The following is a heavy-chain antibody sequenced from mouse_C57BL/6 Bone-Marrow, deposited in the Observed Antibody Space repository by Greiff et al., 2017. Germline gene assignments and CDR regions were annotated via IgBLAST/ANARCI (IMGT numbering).Heavy chain of an antibody. V-gene: IGHV6-6*01. Sequence: EVQRVESGGGLVQPGGSMKLSCAASGFTFSDAWMDWVRQSPEKGLEWVAEIRNKANNHATYYAESVKGRFTISRDDSKSSVDLQMNSLRAEDTGIYYCTRDYGSSPYAMDYWGQGTSVTVSS. CDR2: IRNKANNHAT. CDR1: GFTFSDAW. J-gene: IGHJ4*01. D-gene: IGHD1-1*01. CDR3: TRDYGSSPYAMDY.